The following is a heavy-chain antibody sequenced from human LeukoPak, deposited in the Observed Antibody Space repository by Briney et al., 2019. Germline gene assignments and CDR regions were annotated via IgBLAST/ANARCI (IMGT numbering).Heavy chain of an antibody. CDR3: AKDRTVGASYWYFDL. V-gene: IGHV3-30-3*01. CDR2: ISYDGSNK. CDR1: GFTFSSYA. J-gene: IGHJ2*01. D-gene: IGHD1-26*01. Sequence: GGSLRLSCAASGFTFSSYAMHWVRQAPGKGLEWVAVISYDGSNKYYADSVKGRFTISRDNSKNTLYLQMNSLRAEDTAVYYCAKDRTVGASYWYFDLWGRGTLVTVSS.